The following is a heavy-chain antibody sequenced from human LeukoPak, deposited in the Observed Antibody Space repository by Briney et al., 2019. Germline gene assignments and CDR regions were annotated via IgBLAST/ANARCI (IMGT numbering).Heavy chain of an antibody. CDR1: GGSISSYY. D-gene: IGHD3-3*01. CDR3: ARVGDDFWSGYQDY. J-gene: IGHJ4*02. CDR2: IYYSGST. Sequence: SETLSLTCTVSGGSISSYYWSWIRQPPGKGLEWIGYIYYSGSTNYNPSLKSRVTISVDTSKNQFSLKLSSVTAADTVVYYCARVGDDFWSGYQDYWGQGTLVTVSS. V-gene: IGHV4-59*01.